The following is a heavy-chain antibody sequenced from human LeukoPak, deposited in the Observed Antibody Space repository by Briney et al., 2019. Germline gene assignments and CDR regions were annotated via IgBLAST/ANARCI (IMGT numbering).Heavy chain of an antibody. CDR3: ASHSSGWYGEDY. CDR2: ISSSSGYI. D-gene: IGHD6-19*01. Sequence: GGSLRLSCAASGFTFSSYSMNWVRQAPGKGLEWVSSISSSSGYIYYADSVKGRFTISRDNAKNSLYLQMNSLRAEDTAVYYCASHSSGWYGEDYWGQGTLVTVSS. CDR1: GFTFSSYS. J-gene: IGHJ4*02. V-gene: IGHV3-21*01.